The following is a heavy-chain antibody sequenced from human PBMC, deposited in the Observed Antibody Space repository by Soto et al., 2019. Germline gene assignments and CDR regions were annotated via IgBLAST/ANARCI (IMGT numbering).Heavy chain of an antibody. CDR1: GFTFSSYW. CDR3: ARGPEGINWYTHPIDY. D-gene: IGHD6-13*01. V-gene: IGHV3-74*01. CDR2: INSDVSST. J-gene: IGHJ4*02. Sequence: GGSLRLSXAASGFTFSSYWMHWVRQVPGKGLVWVSRINSDVSSTTYADSVKGRFTISRDNAKNMLYLQMNSLRVEDTAVYYCARGPEGINWYTHPIDYWGQGTLVTVSS.